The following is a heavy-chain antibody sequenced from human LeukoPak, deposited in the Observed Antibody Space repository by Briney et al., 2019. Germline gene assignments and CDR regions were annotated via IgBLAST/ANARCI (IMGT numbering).Heavy chain of an antibody. D-gene: IGHD6-6*01. CDR2: INPNSGGT. J-gene: IGHJ5*02. V-gene: IGHV1-2*02. Sequence: ASVKVSCKASGYTFTGYYMHWVRQAPGQGLEWMGWINPNSGGTNYAQKFQGRVTMTRDTSISTAYMELSRLRSDDTAVYYCARDCETYWQLGSWFDPWGQGTLVTVSS. CDR3: ARDCETYWQLGSWFDP. CDR1: GYTFTGYY.